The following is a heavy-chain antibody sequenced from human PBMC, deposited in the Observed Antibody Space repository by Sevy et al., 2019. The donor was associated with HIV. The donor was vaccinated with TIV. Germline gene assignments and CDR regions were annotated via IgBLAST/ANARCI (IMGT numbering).Heavy chain of an antibody. V-gene: IGHV3-7*01. Sequence: GGSLRLSCAASGFTFSSYWMSWVRQAPGKGLEWVANIKQDGSEKYYVDSVKGRFTISRDNAKNSLYLQMNSLRAEDTAVYYYARNYRYCSGGSCYFFDYWGQGTLVTVSS. CDR3: ARNYRYCSGGSCYFFDY. CDR1: GFTFSSYW. CDR2: IKQDGSEK. D-gene: IGHD2-15*01. J-gene: IGHJ4*02.